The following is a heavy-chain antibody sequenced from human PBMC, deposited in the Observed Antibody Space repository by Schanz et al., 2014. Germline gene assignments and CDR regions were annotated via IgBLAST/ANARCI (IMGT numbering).Heavy chain of an antibody. CDR1: GGSISSSSYY. V-gene: IGHV4-39*01. CDR2: ISYSGNT. Sequence: QLQLQESGPGLVKPSETLSLTCTVSGGSISSSSYYWGWIRQPPGKGLEWIGSISYSGNTYYTPSLKSRVTISLDTSKNQFSLKLTSVTAADTAVYYCARPSSVVGITGWFDTWGQGTLVTVSS. J-gene: IGHJ5*02. D-gene: IGHD3-22*01. CDR3: ARPSSVVGITGWFDT.